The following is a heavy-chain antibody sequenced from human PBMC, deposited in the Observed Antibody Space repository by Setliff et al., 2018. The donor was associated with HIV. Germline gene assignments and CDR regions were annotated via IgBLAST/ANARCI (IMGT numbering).Heavy chain of an antibody. CDR3: ARRARAGSDYYYYGMDV. D-gene: IGHD6-13*01. CDR1: GGSISSGRYY. J-gene: IGHJ6*02. V-gene: IGHV4-39*07. CDR2: IYHSGST. Sequence: LSLTCTVSGGSISSGRYYWGWIRQPPGKGLEWIGSIYHSGSTYYNPSLKSRVTISVDTSKNQFSLKLSSVTAADTAVYYCARRARAGSDYYYYGMDVWGQGTTVTVSS.